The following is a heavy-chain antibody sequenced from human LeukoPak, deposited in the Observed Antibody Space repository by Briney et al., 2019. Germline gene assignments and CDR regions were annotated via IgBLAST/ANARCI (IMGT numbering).Heavy chain of an antibody. D-gene: IGHD2-15*01. V-gene: IGHV3-21*01. J-gene: IGHJ4*02. CDR2: ISSSSSYI. CDR1: GFTFSSYS. CDR3: ARETAYCSGGSCYYFDY. Sequence: PGGSLRLSCAASGFTFSSYSMNWVRQAPGKGLEWVSSISSSSSYIYYADSVKGRFTISRDNAKNSLYLQMNSLRAEDTAVYYCARETAYCSGGSCYYFDYWGQGTLVTVSS.